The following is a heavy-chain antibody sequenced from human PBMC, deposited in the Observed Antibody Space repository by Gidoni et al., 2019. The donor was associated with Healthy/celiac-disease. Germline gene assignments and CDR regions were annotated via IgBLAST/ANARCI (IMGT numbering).Heavy chain of an antibody. J-gene: IGHJ3*02. D-gene: IGHD6-19*01. V-gene: IGHV3-23*01. CDR3: NPPPVAGTSTFDI. Sequence: EVQLLEYGGGLVQHGGSLGLDCAASGFTASSYAMRWVRQAPGKGLEWVSVISGSGGSTYYADSVKGRFTISRDNSKNTLYLQMNSLRAEDTAVYYCNPPPVAGTSTFDIWGQGTMVTVSS. CDR2: ISGSGGST. CDR1: GFTASSYA.